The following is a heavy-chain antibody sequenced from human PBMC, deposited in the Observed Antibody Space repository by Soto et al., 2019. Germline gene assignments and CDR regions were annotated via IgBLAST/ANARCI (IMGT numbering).Heavy chain of an antibody. J-gene: IGHJ4*02. CDR2: ISAYNGNT. V-gene: IGHV1-18*04. CDR1: GYTFTSYG. Sequence: QVQLVQSGAEVKKPGASVKVSCKASGYTFTSYGISWVRQAPGQGLEWMGWISAYNGNTNYAQKLQGRDTMTKYTSTSTAYMDLRSLRSDDTAVYYCVLNGYSGYDYGGPYYWGQGTLVTVSS. D-gene: IGHD5-12*01. CDR3: VLNGYSGYDYGGPYY.